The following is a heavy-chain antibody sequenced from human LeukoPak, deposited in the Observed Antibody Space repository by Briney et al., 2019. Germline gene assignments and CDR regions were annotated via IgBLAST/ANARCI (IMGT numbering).Heavy chain of an antibody. V-gene: IGHV4-39*01. CDR1: GGSISSSSYY. J-gene: IGHJ5*02. Sequence: SETLSLTCTVSGGSISSSSYYWGWIRQPPGKGLEWIGSIYYSGSTYYNPSLKSRVTISVDTSKNQFSLKLSSVTAADTAVYYCARQSRPLPRSGSYSPYSNHNWFDPWGHGTLVTVSS. D-gene: IGHD3-10*01. CDR2: IYYSGST. CDR3: ARQSRPLPRSGSYSPYSNHNWFDP.